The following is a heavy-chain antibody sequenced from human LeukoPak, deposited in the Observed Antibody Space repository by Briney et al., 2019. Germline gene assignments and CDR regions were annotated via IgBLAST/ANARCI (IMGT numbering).Heavy chain of an antibody. CDR3: ARDGAIYYGSGGFDY. CDR2: IYSGGST. D-gene: IGHD3-10*01. J-gene: IGHJ4*02. CDR1: GFTVSSNY. V-gene: IGHV3-66*01. Sequence: GGSLRLSCAASGFTVSSNYMSWVRQAPGTGLEWVSVIYSGGSTYYADSVKGRFTISRDNAKNSLYLQMNSLRAEDTAVYYCARDGAIYYGSGGFDYWGQGTLVTVSS.